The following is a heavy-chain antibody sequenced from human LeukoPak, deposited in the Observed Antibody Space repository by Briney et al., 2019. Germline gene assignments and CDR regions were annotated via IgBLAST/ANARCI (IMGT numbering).Heavy chain of an antibody. V-gene: IGHV1-3*01. CDR2: INAGNGNT. D-gene: IGHD1-26*01. CDR3: ARGPGIVGAYYFDY. CDR1: GYTFTDYG. Sequence: ASVKVSCKASGYTFTDYGISWVRQAPGQRLEWMGWINAGNGNTKYSQKFQGRVTITRDTSASTAYMELSSLRSEDTAVYYCARGPGIVGAYYFDYWGQGTLVTVSS. J-gene: IGHJ4*02.